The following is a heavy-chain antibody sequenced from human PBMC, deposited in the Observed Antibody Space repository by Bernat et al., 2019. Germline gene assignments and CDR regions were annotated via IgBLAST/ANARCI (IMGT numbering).Heavy chain of an antibody. CDR1: GFTVSSNY. J-gene: IGHJ4*02. D-gene: IGHD6-6*01. CDR2: IYSGGST. Sequence: EVQLVESGGGLVQPGGSLRLSCAASGFTVSSNYMSWVRQAPGKGLEWVSVIYSGGSTYYAASVQGRFPISRDKYKNTLYLQMNSLRAEDTIVYYCASESGQLGITYFDYGGQGTLVTVSS. V-gene: IGHV3-66*01. CDR3: ASESGQLGITYFDY.